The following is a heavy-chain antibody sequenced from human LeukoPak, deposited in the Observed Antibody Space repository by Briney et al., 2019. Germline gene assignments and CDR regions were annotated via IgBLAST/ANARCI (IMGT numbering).Heavy chain of an antibody. CDR1: GFTFSSYW. J-gene: IGHJ4*02. Sequence: GGSLRLSCAASGFTFSSYWMHWVRQAPGKGLVWVSRINSDGSSTSYADSVKGRFTISRDNAKNSLYLQMNSLRAEDTAVYYCASIYCSGGSCFRGDFDYWGQGTLVTVSS. CDR3: ASIYCSGGSCFRGDFDY. D-gene: IGHD2-15*01. CDR2: INSDGSST. V-gene: IGHV3-74*01.